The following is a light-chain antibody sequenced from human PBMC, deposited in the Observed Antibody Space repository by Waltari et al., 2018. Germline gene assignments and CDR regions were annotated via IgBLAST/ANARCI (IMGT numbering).Light chain of an antibody. V-gene: IGLV3-21*03. J-gene: IGLJ2*01. CDR3: QVWDSSSDHVV. Sequence: SYVLTQPPSVSVAPGKTARSTCGGTNIGSKSVHSYQQKPGQAPVLVVYDDSDRPSGIPERFSGSNSGNTATLTISRVEAGDEADYYCQVWDSSSDHVVFGGGTKLTVL. CDR1: NIGSKS. CDR2: DDS.